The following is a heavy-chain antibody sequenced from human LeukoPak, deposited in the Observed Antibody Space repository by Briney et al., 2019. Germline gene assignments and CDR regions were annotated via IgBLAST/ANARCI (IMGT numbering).Heavy chain of an antibody. CDR3: AKDRGYDSSGYRPAFDI. V-gene: IGHV3-23*01. Sequence: GGSLRLSCAASGFTFSSYGMSWVRQAPGKGLEWVSAISGSGGSTYYADSVKGRFTISRDNSKNTLYLQMNSLRAEDTAVYYCAKDRGYDSSGYRPAFDIWGQGTMVTVSS. CDR2: ISGSGGST. J-gene: IGHJ3*02. D-gene: IGHD3-22*01. CDR1: GFTFSSYG.